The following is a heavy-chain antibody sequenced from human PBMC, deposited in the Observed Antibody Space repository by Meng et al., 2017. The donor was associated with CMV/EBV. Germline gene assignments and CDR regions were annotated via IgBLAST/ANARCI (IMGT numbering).Heavy chain of an antibody. Sequence: SETLSLTCAVYGGSFSGYYWSWIRQPPGKGLEWIGEINHSGSTNYNPSPKSRVTISVDTSKNQFSLKLSSVTAADTAVYYCARGVEMATINYYGMDVWGQGTTVTVSS. CDR2: INHSGST. V-gene: IGHV4-34*01. D-gene: IGHD5-24*01. J-gene: IGHJ6*02. CDR3: ARGVEMATINYYGMDV. CDR1: GGSFSGYY.